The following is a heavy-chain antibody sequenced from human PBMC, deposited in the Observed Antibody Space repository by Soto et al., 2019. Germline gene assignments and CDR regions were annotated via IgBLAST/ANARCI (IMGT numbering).Heavy chain of an antibody. J-gene: IGHJ5*02. D-gene: IGHD6-13*01. V-gene: IGHV4-61*08. CDR3: ARQVSYIAAAAIRWFDP. CDR2: IYYSGST. CDR1: GGSISSGGYY. Sequence: PSETLSLTCTVSGGSISSGGYYWSWIRQHPGKGLEWIGYIYYSGSTNYNPSLKSRVTISVDTSKNQFSLKLSSVTAADTAVYYCARQVSYIAAAAIRWFDPWGQGTLVTVSS.